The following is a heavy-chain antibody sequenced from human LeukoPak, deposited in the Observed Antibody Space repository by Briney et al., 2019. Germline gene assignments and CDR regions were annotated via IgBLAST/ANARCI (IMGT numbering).Heavy chain of an antibody. D-gene: IGHD3-22*01. J-gene: IGHJ4*02. CDR1: GFTFSRFA. CDR3: AKDANYLDSSGYFIAFDY. CDR2: ISGNGLQT. Sequence: GGSLRLSCSASGFTFSRFAMTWVRHLPGKGLEWVSTISGNGLQTFYADSVKGRFYVSRDNFVNIVYLQMDSLRADDSALYSCAKDANYLDSSGYFIAFDYWGPGTLVTVAS. V-gene: IGHV3-23*01.